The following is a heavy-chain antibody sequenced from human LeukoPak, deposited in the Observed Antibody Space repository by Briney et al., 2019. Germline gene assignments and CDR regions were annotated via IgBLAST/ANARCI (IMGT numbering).Heavy chain of an antibody. J-gene: IGHJ4*02. CDR2: IKQDGSEK. V-gene: IGHV3-7*02. CDR3: ASQSYGRFDY. CDR1: GFTFSNYW. Sequence: HPGGSLRLSCAASGFTFSNYWMSWVRQAPGKGLEWVANIKQDGSEKSYVDSVKGRFTISRDNAKNSLYLQMNSLRAEDTAVYYCASQSYGRFDYWGQGTLVTVSS. D-gene: IGHD5-18*01.